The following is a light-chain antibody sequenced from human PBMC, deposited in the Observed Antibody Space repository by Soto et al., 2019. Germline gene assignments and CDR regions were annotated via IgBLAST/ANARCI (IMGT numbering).Light chain of an antibody. CDR3: QQYDNWPPAYT. CDR1: QSVGIN. Sequence: EIVMAQSPATLSVSPGERATLSCWASQSVGINLAWYQQKSGQAPRLLIYNASTRATGIPARFSGSGSGTEFTLTISSLQSEDFAVYFCQQYDNWPPAYTFGQGTKLEIK. V-gene: IGKV3-15*01. J-gene: IGKJ2*01. CDR2: NAS.